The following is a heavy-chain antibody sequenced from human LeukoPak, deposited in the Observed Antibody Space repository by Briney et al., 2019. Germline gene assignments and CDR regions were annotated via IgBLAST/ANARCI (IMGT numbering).Heavy chain of an antibody. CDR3: ASSSSPGRGVYAFDI. D-gene: IGHD2-2*01. CDR2: IYYSGST. J-gene: IGHJ3*02. V-gene: IGHV4-59*12. Sequence: SETLSLTCTVSGGSISSYYWSWIRQPPGKGLEWIGYIYYSGSTNYNPSLKSRVTISVDTSKNQFSLKLSSVTAADTAVYYCASSSSPGRGVYAFDIWGQGTMVTVSS. CDR1: GGSISSYY.